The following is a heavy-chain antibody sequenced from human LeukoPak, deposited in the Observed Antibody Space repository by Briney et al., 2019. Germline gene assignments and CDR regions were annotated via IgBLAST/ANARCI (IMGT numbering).Heavy chain of an antibody. Sequence: GGSLRPSCAASGFTFSSYGMHWVRQAPGKGLEWVAFIRYDGSNKYYADSVKGRFTISRDNSKNTLYLQMNSLRAEDTAVYHCARMVRGERDYWGQGTLVTVSS. CDR3: ARMVRGERDY. V-gene: IGHV3-30*02. J-gene: IGHJ4*02. D-gene: IGHD3-10*01. CDR1: GFTFSSYG. CDR2: IRYDGSNK.